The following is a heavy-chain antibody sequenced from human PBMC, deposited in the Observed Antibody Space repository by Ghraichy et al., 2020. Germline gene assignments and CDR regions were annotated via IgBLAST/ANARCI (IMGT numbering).Heavy chain of an antibody. CDR1: RFMFSDYW. CDR2: INGDGSIT. Sequence: GGSLRLSCTASRFMFSDYWMHWVRQAPGKGLEWVARINGDGSITTYADSVKGRFTISEDNAKPTLFLQMNRLRAEDTAVYYWAKDGDGYYYDSSGYFDDWGQGTLVTVSS. V-gene: IGHV3-74*01. J-gene: IGHJ4*02. CDR3: AKDGDGYYYDSSGYFDD. D-gene: IGHD3-22*01.